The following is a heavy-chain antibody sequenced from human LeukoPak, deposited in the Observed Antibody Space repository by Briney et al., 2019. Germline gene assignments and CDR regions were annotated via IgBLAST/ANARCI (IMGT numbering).Heavy chain of an antibody. CDR3: TRGSAGIAPATTKNFFDF. Sequence: EASVKVSCKSSGGTFSSFIINWVRQAPGQGLEWMGGVIPVFGVPNYAQRFQGRVTITADESTSTVYLYLTSLRSEDTAVYFCTRGSAGIAPATTKNFFDFWGQGALVTVSS. V-gene: IGHV1-69*13. CDR2: VIPVFGVP. CDR1: GGTFSSFI. D-gene: IGHD1-26*01. J-gene: IGHJ4*02.